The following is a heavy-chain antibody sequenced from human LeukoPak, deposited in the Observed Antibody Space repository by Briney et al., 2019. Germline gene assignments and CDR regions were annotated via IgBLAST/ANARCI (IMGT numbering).Heavy chain of an antibody. CDR3: ARDIEVGGYYYDSSGPHPRLSPDY. Sequence: ASVKVSCKASGYTFTSYYMHWVRQAPGQGLEWMGIINPSGGSTSYAQKFQGRVTMTRDTSTSTVYMELSSLRSEDTAVYYCARDIEVGGYYYDSSGPHPRLSPDYWGQGTLVTVSS. V-gene: IGHV1-46*01. CDR1: GYTFTSYY. J-gene: IGHJ4*02. CDR2: INPSGGST. D-gene: IGHD3-22*01.